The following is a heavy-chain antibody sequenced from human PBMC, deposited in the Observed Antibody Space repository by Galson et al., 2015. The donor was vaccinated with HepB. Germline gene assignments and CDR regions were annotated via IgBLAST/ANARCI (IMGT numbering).Heavy chain of an antibody. CDR1: GFTFSSYA. Sequence: SLRLSCAASGFTFSSYAMHWVRQAPGKGLEWVAVISYDGSNKYYADSVKGRFTISRDNSKNTLYLQMNSLRAEDTAVYYCAREGVDIVATILFDYWGQGTLVTVSS. CDR3: AREGVDIVATILFDY. CDR2: ISYDGSNK. D-gene: IGHD5-12*01. J-gene: IGHJ4*02. V-gene: IGHV3-30*04.